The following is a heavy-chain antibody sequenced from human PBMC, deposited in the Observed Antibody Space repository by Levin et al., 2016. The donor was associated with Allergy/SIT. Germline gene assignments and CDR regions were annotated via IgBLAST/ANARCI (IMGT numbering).Heavy chain of an antibody. CDR2: FQNGGST. J-gene: IGHJ4*02. CDR1: GGSISTYY. CDR3: ARDKQHSYGSVLDH. D-gene: IGHD5-18*01. Sequence: GSLRLSCSVSGGSISTYYWSWIRQPAGKGLEWIGTFQNGGSTDYHPSLKSRMSMSVDTSKNQFFLKLYSVTAADTAVYYCARDKQHSYGSVLDHWGQGAVVTVSS. V-gene: IGHV4-4*07.